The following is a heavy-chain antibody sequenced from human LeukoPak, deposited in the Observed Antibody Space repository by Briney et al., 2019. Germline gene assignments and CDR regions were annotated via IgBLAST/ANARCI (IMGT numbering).Heavy chain of an antibody. Sequence: GGSLRLSCAASGFTVSNKYMTWVRQAPGKGLEWVSLIYSDGRTYYADSVKGRCTISRDNSKNTLYLQMNSLRVEDTAVYFCARCLSLSGYLDAFDIWGQGTMVIVSS. J-gene: IGHJ3*02. CDR2: IYSDGRT. V-gene: IGHV3-53*01. CDR3: ARCLSLSGYLDAFDI. D-gene: IGHD3-22*01. CDR1: GFTVSNKY.